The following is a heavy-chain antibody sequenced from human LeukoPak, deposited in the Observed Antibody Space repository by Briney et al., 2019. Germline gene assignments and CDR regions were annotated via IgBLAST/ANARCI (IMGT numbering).Heavy chain of an antibody. D-gene: IGHD6-19*01. Sequence: GGSLRLSCAASGFTFSSYGMHWVRQAPGKGLEWVAVISYDGSNKYYADSVKGRFTISRDNSKNTLYLQMNSLRAEDTAVYYCAKGARGGWYEDYFDSWGQGTLVTVSS. CDR1: GFTFSSYG. J-gene: IGHJ4*02. CDR2: ISYDGSNK. CDR3: AKGARGGWYEDYFDS. V-gene: IGHV3-30*18.